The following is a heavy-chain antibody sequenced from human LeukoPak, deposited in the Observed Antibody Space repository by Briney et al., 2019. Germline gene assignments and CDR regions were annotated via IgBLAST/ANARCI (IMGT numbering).Heavy chain of an antibody. V-gene: IGHV4-4*07. J-gene: IGHJ5*02. D-gene: IGHD6-13*01. CDR3: ARDRSSSYTRDWFDP. CDR1: GGSINGYY. CDR2: IYNSESI. Sequence: PSETLSLTCTVSGGSINGYYWSWIRQPAGKGLEWIGRIYNSESINYNPSLKSRVTMSIDTSKSQFSLKLNPVTAADTAVYYCARDRSSSYTRDWFDPWGQGALVTVSS.